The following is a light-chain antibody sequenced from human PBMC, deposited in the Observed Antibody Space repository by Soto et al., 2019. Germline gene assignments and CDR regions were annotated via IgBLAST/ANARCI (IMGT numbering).Light chain of an antibody. V-gene: IGKV3-15*01. CDR2: CAS. Sequence: EIVRTQSPATLSVSPGERSTLSCRASQSVSSNLAWYQQTPGQAPRLLIYCASTRATGIPARFSGSGSGTEFTLTISSLQSEDFAVYYCQQYNNWPPWTVGQGTKVEIK. CDR1: QSVSSN. J-gene: IGKJ1*01. CDR3: QQYNNWPPWT.